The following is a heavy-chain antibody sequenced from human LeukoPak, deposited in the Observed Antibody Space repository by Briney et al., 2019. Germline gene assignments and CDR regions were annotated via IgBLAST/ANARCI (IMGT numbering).Heavy chain of an antibody. V-gene: IGHV3-66*01. J-gene: IGHJ1*01. CDR1: GFTFSSYS. CDR3: ASDSYSPEYFQH. CDR2: IYSGGST. D-gene: IGHD2-15*01. Sequence: PGGSLRLSCAASGFTFSSYSMNWVRQAPGKGLEWVSVIYSGGSTFYADSVKGRFTISRDNSKNTLYLQMNSLRAEDTAVYYCASDSYSPEYFQHWGQGTLVTVSS.